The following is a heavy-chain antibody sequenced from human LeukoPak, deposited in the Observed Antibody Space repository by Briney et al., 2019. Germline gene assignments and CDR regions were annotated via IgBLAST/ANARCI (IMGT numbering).Heavy chain of an antibody. J-gene: IGHJ6*02. CDR3: AKDRVPPQIVVVPAAITYYYYYGMDV. Sequence: GGSLRLSCAASGFTFSSYAMSWVRQAPGKGLEWVSAISGSDGSTYYADSVKGRFTISRDNSKNTLYLQMNSLRAEDTAVYYCAKDRVPPQIVVVPAAITYYYYYGMDVWGQGTTVTVSS. V-gene: IGHV3-23*01. D-gene: IGHD2-2*01. CDR1: GFTFSSYA. CDR2: ISGSDGST.